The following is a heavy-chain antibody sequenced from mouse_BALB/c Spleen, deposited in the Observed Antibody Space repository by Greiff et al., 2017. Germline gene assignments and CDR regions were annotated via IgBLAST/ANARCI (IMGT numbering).Heavy chain of an antibody. J-gene: IGHJ4*01. D-gene: IGHD1-1*01. CDR3: TRYYYGSSYGGAMDY. CDR2: IYPSDSYT. CDR1: GYTFTSYW. V-gene: IGHV1-69*02. Sequence: QVQLQQPGAELVRPGASVKLSCKASGYTFTSYWINWVKQRPGQGLEWIGNIYPSDSYTNYNQKFKDKATLTVDKSSSTAYMQLSSPTSEDSAVYYCTRYYYGSSYGGAMDYWGQGTSVTVSS.